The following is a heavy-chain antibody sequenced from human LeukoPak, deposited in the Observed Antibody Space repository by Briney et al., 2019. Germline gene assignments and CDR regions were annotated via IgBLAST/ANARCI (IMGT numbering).Heavy chain of an antibody. V-gene: IGHV4-34*01. D-gene: IGHD2/OR15-2a*01. Sequence: SETLSLTCAVSGASFSDYYWSWIRQSPGKGLEWIGEINHGGDTNYNSSLQSRVSLSVDTSRNQFSLILSSMTAADTAIYFCASHKYPVQAFDIWGQGTMVTVSS. CDR2: INHGGDT. J-gene: IGHJ3*02. CDR1: GASFSDYY. CDR3: ASHKYPVQAFDI.